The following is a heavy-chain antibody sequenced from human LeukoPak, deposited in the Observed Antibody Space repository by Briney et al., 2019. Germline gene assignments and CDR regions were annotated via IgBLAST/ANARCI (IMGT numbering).Heavy chain of an antibody. CDR2: IYYNGNA. CDR1: VGSITNRNCY. D-gene: IGHD4-11*01. V-gene: IGHV4-39*01. J-gene: IGHJ5*02. CDR3: ANASDYSLYRRFDP. Sequence: KPGDTLSLTCAVSVGSITNRNCYWAWIRQPPGKGLEWIGDIYYNGNAFYNPSLKSRVTISIDTSKNQFSLKVNSVTAADTAVYYCANASDYSLYRRFDPWGQGTLVTVSS.